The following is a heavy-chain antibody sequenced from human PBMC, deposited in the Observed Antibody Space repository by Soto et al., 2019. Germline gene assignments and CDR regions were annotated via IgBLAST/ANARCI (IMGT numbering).Heavy chain of an antibody. V-gene: IGHV5-51*01. Sequence: GESLKISCKGSGYSFTSYWIGWVLQIPWKGLEWMGIIYPGDSDTRYSPSFQGQVTISADKSISTAYLQWSSLKASDTAMYYCARPLFDSSGSYYYYYGMDVWGQGTTVTVSS. CDR3: ARPLFDSSGSYYYYYGMDV. CDR1: GYSFTSYW. D-gene: IGHD6-19*01. J-gene: IGHJ6*02. CDR2: IYPGDSDT.